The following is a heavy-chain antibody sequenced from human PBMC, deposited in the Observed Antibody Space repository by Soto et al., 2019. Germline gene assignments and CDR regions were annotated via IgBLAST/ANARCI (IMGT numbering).Heavy chain of an antibody. D-gene: IGHD3-10*01. CDR3: ARGEVRGMGY. CDR1: GGTFSSYT. CDR2: IIPILGIA. J-gene: IGHJ4*02. Sequence: QVQLVQSGAEVKKPGSSVKVCCKASGGTFSSYTISWVRQAPGQGLEWMGRIIPILGIANYAQKFQGRVTITADKSTSTAYMELSSLRSEDTAVYYCARGEVRGMGYWGQGTLVTVSS. V-gene: IGHV1-69*02.